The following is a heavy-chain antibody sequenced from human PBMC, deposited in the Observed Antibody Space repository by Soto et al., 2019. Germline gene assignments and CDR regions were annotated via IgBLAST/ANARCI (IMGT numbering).Heavy chain of an antibody. CDR3: ARGWGRISDY. V-gene: IGHV4-34*01. CDR2: INHSGST. Sequence: QVQLQQWGAGLLKPSETLSLTCAVYGGSFSGYYWSWIRQPPGKGLEWIGEINHSGSTNYNPSLSSRVTISVDTSENQFSLKLSSVTAADTAVYYCARGWGRISDYWGQGALVAVSS. D-gene: IGHD7-27*01. J-gene: IGHJ4*02. CDR1: GGSFSGYY.